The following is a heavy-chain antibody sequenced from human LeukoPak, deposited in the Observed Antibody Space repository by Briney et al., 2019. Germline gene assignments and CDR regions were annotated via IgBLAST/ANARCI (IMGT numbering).Heavy chain of an antibody. V-gene: IGHV1-46*01. Sequence: ASVKVSCKASGYTFTSYYMHWVRQAPGQVLEWMGIINPSGGSTSYAQKFQGRVTMTRDTSTSTVYMELSSLRSEDTAVYYCASGSIGYCSGGSCYYYGMDVWGQGTTVTVSS. CDR3: ASGSIGYCSGGSCYYYGMDV. CDR2: INPSGGST. J-gene: IGHJ6*02. CDR1: GYTFTSYY. D-gene: IGHD2-15*01.